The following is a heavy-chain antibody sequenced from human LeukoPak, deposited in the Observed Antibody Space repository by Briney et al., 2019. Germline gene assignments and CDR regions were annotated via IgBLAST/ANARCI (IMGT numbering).Heavy chain of an antibody. CDR3: ARWNDDLYDSSDYEFDY. J-gene: IGHJ4*02. CDR2: INWNGGST. D-gene: IGHD3-22*01. CDR1: GFTFDDG. V-gene: IGHV3-20*04. Sequence: GGSLRLSCAASGFTFDDGMSWVRQAPGKGLEWVSGINWNGGSTGYADSVKGRFTISRDNAKNSLYLQMNSLRAEDTALYYCARWNDDLYDSSDYEFDYWGQGTLVTVSS.